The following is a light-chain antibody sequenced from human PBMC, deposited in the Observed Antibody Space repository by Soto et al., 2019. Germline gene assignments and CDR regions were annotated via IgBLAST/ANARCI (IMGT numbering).Light chain of an antibody. CDR2: DVS. Sequence: QSVLAQPASVSGSPGQSITISCTGTISDVGGYNYVSWYQHHPGKAPKLMIFDVSNRPSGVSNRFSGSKSGNTASLTISWLQPEDEADYYCSSYTTSNTRQIVFGTGTKVTV. CDR3: SSYTTSNTRQIV. CDR1: ISDVGGYNY. V-gene: IGLV2-14*03. J-gene: IGLJ1*01.